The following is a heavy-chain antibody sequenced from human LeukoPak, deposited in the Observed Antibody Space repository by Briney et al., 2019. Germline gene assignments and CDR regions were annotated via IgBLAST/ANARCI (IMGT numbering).Heavy chain of an antibody. D-gene: IGHD1-26*01. CDR1: GFTFSSYG. CDR3: ARDPLVELSGSYSAYFDY. CDR2: IWYDGSNK. V-gene: IGHV3-33*01. J-gene: IGHJ4*02. Sequence: PGMSLRLSCAASGFTFSSYGMHWVRQAPGKGLEWVAVIWYDGSNKYYADSVKGRFTISRDNSKNTLYLQMNSLRAEDTAVYYCARDPLVELSGSYSAYFDYWGQRTLVTVSA.